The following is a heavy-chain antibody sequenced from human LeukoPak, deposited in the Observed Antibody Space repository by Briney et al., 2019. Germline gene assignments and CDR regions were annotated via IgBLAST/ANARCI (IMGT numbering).Heavy chain of an antibody. J-gene: IGHJ4*02. D-gene: IGHD3-22*01. CDR1: GDSSYNRIYY. CDR3: ARVVGDSSGYYLRFDY. V-gene: IGHV4-61*05. Sequence: ASETLSLTCTVSGDSSYNRIYYWGWIRQPPGKGLEWIGYIYYSGSTNYNPFLKSRVTISVDTSKDQFSLKLSSVTAADTAVYYCARVVGDSSGYYLRFDYWGQGTLVTVSS. CDR2: IYYSGST.